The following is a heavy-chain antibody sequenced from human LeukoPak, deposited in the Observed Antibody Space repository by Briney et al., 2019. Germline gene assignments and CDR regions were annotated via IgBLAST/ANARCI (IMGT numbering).Heavy chain of an antibody. V-gene: IGHV4-4*07. Sequence: PSKTLSPTCTVSGGSISSYYWSWIRQPAGKGLEWIGRIYTSGSTNYNPSLKSRVTMSVDTSKNQFSLKLSSVTAADTAVYYCARDKDIAVAGTGGWFDPWGQGTLVTVSS. CDR2: IYTSGST. D-gene: IGHD6-19*01. J-gene: IGHJ5*02. CDR3: ARDKDIAVAGTGGWFDP. CDR1: GGSISSYY.